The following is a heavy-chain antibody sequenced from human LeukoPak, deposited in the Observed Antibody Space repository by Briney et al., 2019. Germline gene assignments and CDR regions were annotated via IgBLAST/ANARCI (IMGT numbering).Heavy chain of an antibody. Sequence: PGGSLRLSCAASGFTFSSYAMSWVRQAPGKGLEWVSAISGSGGSTYYADSVKGRFTISRDNSKNTLYLQMNSLRAEDTAVYYCAKAEITMAAAGVPFFFDYWGQGTLVTVSS. V-gene: IGHV3-23*01. CDR3: AKAEITMAAAGVPFFFDY. J-gene: IGHJ4*02. CDR1: GFTFSSYA. D-gene: IGHD6-19*01. CDR2: ISGSGGST.